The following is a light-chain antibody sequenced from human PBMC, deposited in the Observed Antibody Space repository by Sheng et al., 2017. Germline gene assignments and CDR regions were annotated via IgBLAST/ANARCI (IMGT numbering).Light chain of an antibody. CDR3: QQADSFPWT. J-gene: IGKJ1*01. CDR2: AAS. V-gene: IGKV1-12*01. Sequence: DIQMTQSPSSLSASVGDRVTITCRASQSISNWLAWYQQKPGKAPKLLIYAASTLESGVPSRFSGSGSGTDFTLTISSLHPEDFATYFCQQADSFPWTFGQGTKVEIK. CDR1: QSISNW.